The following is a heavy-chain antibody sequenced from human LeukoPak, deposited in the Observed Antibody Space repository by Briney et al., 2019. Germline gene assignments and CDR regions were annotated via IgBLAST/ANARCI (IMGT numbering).Heavy chain of an antibody. J-gene: IGHJ4*02. D-gene: IGHD3-3*01. Sequence: PSETLSLTCTVSGGSISSYYWSWIRQPPGKGLEWIGYIYYSGSTNYNPSLKSRVTISVDTSKNQFSLKLSSVTAADTAVYYCARSYDFWSGCYDYWGQGTLATVSS. CDR1: GGSISSYY. CDR2: IYYSGST. CDR3: ARSYDFWSGCYDY. V-gene: IGHV4-59*01.